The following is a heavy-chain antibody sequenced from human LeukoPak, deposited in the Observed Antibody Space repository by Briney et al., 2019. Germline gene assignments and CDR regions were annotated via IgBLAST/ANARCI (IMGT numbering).Heavy chain of an antibody. CDR2: ISAHNGKT. CDR1: GYSFTNYG. CDR3: ARDSMVVVTIHDAFEI. Sequence: GASVNVSCKASGYSFTNYGVSWVRQAPGQGLEWLGWISAHNGKTDFSPRFHGRLILTTDTSTSTSYMELSSLRPDDTAVYFCARDSMVVVTIHDAFEIWGQGTRVTVSS. J-gene: IGHJ3*02. D-gene: IGHD3-22*01. V-gene: IGHV1-18*04.